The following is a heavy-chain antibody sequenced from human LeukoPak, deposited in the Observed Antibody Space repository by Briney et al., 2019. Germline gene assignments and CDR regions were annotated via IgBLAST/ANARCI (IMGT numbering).Heavy chain of an antibody. J-gene: IGHJ6*03. CDR1: GYTFTGYY. Sequence: ASVKVSCKASGYTFTGYYIHWVRQAPGQGLEWMGWINPNSGGTNYAQKFQGRVTMTRDTSISTAYMELSRLRSDDTAMYYCARGSSIHLLIYFYYYMDVWGKGTTVTVSS. CDR3: ARGSSIHLLIYFYYYMDV. CDR2: INPNSGGT. V-gene: IGHV1-2*02. D-gene: IGHD5-18*01.